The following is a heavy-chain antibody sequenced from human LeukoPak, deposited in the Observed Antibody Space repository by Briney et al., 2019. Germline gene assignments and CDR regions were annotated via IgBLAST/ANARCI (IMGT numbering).Heavy chain of an antibody. D-gene: IGHD3-10*02. J-gene: IGHJ6*04. CDR3: AELGITMIGGV. CDR1: GFPFSSYN. CDR2: ITPGSSTI. V-gene: IGHV3-48*01. Sequence: GGSLRLSCGASGFPFSSYNMNWVRQAPGKGLEWISYITPGSSTIYYADSVKGRFTISRDNARNSLYLQMNSLRAEDTAVYYCAELGITMIGGVWGKGTTVTISS.